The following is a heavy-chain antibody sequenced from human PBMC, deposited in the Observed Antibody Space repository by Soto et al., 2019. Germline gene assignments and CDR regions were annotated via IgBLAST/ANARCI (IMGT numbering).Heavy chain of an antibody. Sequence: QVQLVESGGGVVQPGRSLRLSCAASGFTFSSYGMHWVRQAPGTGLEWAAVTWYDGSNKYYADSVTGRFTISRDNSKNTLYLQMNSLRAEDTAVYYCARELGYYDSSGYQPDYWGQGTLVTVSS. D-gene: IGHD3-22*01. CDR1: GFTFSSYG. CDR3: ARELGYYDSSGYQPDY. CDR2: TWYDGSNK. V-gene: IGHV3-33*01. J-gene: IGHJ4*02.